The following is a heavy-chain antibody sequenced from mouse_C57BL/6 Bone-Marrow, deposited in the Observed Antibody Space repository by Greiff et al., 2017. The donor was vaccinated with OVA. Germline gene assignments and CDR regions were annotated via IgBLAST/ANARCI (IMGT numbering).Heavy chain of an antibody. Sequence: QVQLKESGAELARPGASVKLSCKASGYTFTSYGISWVKQRTGQGLEWIGEIYPRSGNTYYNEKFKGKATLTADKSSSTAYMELRSLTSEDSAVYFCARLGLLWLRDYWGQGTTLTVSS. CDR2: IYPRSGNT. V-gene: IGHV1-81*01. CDR3: ARLGLLWLRDY. D-gene: IGHD2-2*01. J-gene: IGHJ2*01. CDR1: GYTFTSYG.